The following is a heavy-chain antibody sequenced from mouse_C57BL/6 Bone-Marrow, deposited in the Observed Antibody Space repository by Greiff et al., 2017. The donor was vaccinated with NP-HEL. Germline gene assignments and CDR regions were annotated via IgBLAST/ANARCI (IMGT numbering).Heavy chain of an antibody. CDR1: GYSFTGYF. D-gene: IGHD1-1*01. Sequence: EVKLMESGPELVKPGDSVKISCKASGYSFTGYFMNWVMQSHGKSLEWIGRINPYNGDTFYNQKFKGKATLTVDKSSSTAHMELRSLTSEDSAVYYCARRNYGSSTYYFDYWGQGTTLTVSS. CDR3: ARRNYGSSTYYFDY. J-gene: IGHJ2*01. CDR2: INPYNGDT. V-gene: IGHV1-20*01.